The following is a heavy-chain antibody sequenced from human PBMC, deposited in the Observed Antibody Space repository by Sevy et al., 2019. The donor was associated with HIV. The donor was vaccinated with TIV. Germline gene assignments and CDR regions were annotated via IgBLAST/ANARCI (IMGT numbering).Heavy chain of an antibody. J-gene: IGHJ4*02. CDR1: GFTFDDYA. CDR2: ISWNSGSI. CDR3: AKDIEGGIAAADY. Sequence: GGSLRLSCAASGFTFDDYAMHWVRQAPGKGLEWVSGISWNSGSIGYADSVKGRFTISRDNAKNSLYLQINSLRAEDTALYYCAKDIEGGIAAADYWGQGTLVTVSS. D-gene: IGHD6-13*01. V-gene: IGHV3-9*01.